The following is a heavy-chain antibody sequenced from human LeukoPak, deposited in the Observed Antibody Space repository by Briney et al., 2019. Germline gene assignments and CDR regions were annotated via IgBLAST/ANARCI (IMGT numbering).Heavy chain of an antibody. J-gene: IGHJ4*02. Sequence: GGSLRLSCAASGFTFSSYAMSWVRQAPGKGLEWVSAISGSGGSTYYADSVKGRFTISRDNAKNSLYLQMNSLRAEDTAVYYCARSGSYYRFDYWGQGTLVTVSS. D-gene: IGHD1-26*01. CDR3: ARSGSYYRFDY. CDR2: ISGSGGST. CDR1: GFTFSSYA. V-gene: IGHV3-23*01.